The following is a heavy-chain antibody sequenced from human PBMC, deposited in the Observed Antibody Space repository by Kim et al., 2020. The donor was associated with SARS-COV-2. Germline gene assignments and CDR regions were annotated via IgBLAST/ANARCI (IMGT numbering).Heavy chain of an antibody. CDR3: HTYYDILTGSRSAFDI. Sequence: PSLKSRVTISVDTSKNQFSLKLSSVTAADTAVYYCHTYYDILTGSRSAFDIWGQGTMVTVSS. V-gene: IGHV4-39*01. D-gene: IGHD3-9*01. J-gene: IGHJ3*02.